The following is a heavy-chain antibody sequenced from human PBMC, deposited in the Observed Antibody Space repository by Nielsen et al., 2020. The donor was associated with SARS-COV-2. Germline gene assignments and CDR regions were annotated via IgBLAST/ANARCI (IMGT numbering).Heavy chain of an antibody. V-gene: IGHV5-51*01. CDR1: GYRFNSYW. CDR2: INPGDSET. Sequence: KVSCKTSGYRFNSYWIGWVRHMPGKGLEWMGIINPGDSETKYSPSFEGQVTISADRFTSTAHLQWGSLKASDTAMYYCARRSFWREDYTGPPDFWGQGTLVTVSS. J-gene: IGHJ4*02. CDR3: ARRSFWREDYTGPPDF. D-gene: IGHD3-3*01.